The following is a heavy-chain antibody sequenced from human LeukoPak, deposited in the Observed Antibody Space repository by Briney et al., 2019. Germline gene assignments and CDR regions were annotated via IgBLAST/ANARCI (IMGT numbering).Heavy chain of an antibody. V-gene: IGHV6-1*01. Sequence: SQTLSLTCAISGDSVSSNSAAWDWIRQSPSRGLEWLGRTHYRSKWYNDYAVSVKSRITINPDTSKNQFSLQLNSVTPEDTAVYYCARAAADPENVVTAIGFDYWGQGTLVTVSS. CDR2: THYRSKWYN. CDR3: ARAAADPENVVTAIGFDY. J-gene: IGHJ4*02. CDR1: GDSVSSNSAA. D-gene: IGHD2-21*02.